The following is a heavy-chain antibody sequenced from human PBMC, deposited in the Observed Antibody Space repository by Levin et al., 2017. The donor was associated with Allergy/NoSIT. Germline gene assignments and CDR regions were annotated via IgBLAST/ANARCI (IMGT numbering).Heavy chain of an antibody. J-gene: IGHJ3*02. CDR3: ARAESSGWYLADAFDI. CDR1: GGSISSGSYY. CDR2: IYTSGST. Sequence: SCTVSGGSISSGSYYWSWIRQPAGKGLEWIGRIYTSGSTNYNPSLKSRVTISVDTSKNQFSLKLSPVTAADTAVYYCARAESSGWYLADAFDIWGQGTMVTVSS. D-gene: IGHD6-19*01. V-gene: IGHV4-61*02.